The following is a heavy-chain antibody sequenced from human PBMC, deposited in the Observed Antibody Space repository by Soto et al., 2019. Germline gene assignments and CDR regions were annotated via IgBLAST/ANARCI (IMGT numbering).Heavy chain of an antibody. D-gene: IGHD4-17*01. V-gene: IGHV4-61*01. CDR3: ARVMEGDDYGVNDAFDI. Sequence: SETLSLTCTVSGGSVSSGSYYWSWIRQPPGKGLEWIGYIYYSGSTNYNPSLKSRVTISVDTSKNQFSLKLSSVTAADTAVYYCARVMEGDDYGVNDAFDIRGQGTMVTVSS. CDR1: GGSVSSGSYY. CDR2: IYYSGST. J-gene: IGHJ3*02.